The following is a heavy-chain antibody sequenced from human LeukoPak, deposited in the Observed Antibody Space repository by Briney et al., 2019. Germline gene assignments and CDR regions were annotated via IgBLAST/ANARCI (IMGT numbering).Heavy chain of an antibody. J-gene: IGHJ4*02. CDR1: GFTFSSYA. Sequence: GGSLRLSCAASGFTFSSYAMHWVRQAPGKGLEGGAVISYDGSNKYYADSVKGRFTISRDNSKNTLYLQMNSLRAEDTAVYYCARVLVGYCSSTSCLGPDYWGQGTLVTVSS. D-gene: IGHD2-2*01. V-gene: IGHV3-30-3*01. CDR2: ISYDGSNK. CDR3: ARVLVGYCSSTSCLGPDY.